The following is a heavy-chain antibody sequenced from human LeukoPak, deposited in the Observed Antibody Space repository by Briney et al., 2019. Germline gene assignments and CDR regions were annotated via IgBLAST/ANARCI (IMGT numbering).Heavy chain of an antibody. CDR3: ARELREHGVFDI. Sequence: GGSLRLSCRASGFTVSRNYMSWVRQAPGKGLEWVSEIYSDGSTYYAASVKGRFSISRDTSKNTVYLQMNSLRADDTALYYCARELREHGVFDIWGQGTMVTVSS. CDR2: IYSDGST. D-gene: IGHD1-26*01. J-gene: IGHJ3*02. CDR1: GFTVSRNY. V-gene: IGHV3-53*01.